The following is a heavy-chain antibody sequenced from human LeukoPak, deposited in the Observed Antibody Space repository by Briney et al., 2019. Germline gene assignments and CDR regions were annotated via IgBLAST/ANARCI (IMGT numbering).Heavy chain of an antibody. CDR3: AEAGGSRPFGY. J-gene: IGHJ4*02. V-gene: IGHV3-23*01. CDR1: GFPFSSYA. D-gene: IGHD3-16*01. CDR2: ISNSDDST. Sequence: GGSLRLSCAASGFPFSSYAMSWVRQAPGKGLEWVSTISNSDDSTYYPDSVKGRFTISRDNSKNTLYLQMNSLRAEDTAVYYCAEAGGSRPFGYWGQGTLVTVSS.